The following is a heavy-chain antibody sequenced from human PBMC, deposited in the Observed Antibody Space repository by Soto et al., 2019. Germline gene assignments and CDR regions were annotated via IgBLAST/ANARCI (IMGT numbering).Heavy chain of an antibody. CDR2: IDPSDSYT. J-gene: IGHJ4*02. Sequence: GESLKISCKGSGYSFTSYWISWVRQMPGKGLEWMGRIDPSDSYTNYSPSFQGHVTISADKSISTAYLQWSSLKASDTAMYYCARTAVLQMAKIDLDYWGQGTLVTVSS. CDR3: ARTAVLQMAKIDLDY. D-gene: IGHD4-4*01. CDR1: GYSFTSYW. V-gene: IGHV5-10-1*01.